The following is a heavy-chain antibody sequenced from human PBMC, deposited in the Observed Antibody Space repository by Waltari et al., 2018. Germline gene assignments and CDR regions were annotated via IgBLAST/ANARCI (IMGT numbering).Heavy chain of an antibody. CDR3: AREIPASSWFDP. J-gene: IGHJ5*02. CDR1: GGSISSGSYY. Sequence: QVQLQESGPGLVKPSQTLSLTCTVSGGSISSGSYYWSWIRQPAGKGLEWIGYIYTSGNTNYHPSLRSRVTISVDTSKTQFSLKRSSVTAADAAVYYCAREIPASSWFDPWGQGTLVTVSS. V-gene: IGHV4-61*09. D-gene: IGHD2-2*02. CDR2: IYTSGNT.